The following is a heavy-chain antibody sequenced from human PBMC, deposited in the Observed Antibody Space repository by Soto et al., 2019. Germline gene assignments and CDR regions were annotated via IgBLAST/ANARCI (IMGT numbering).Heavy chain of an antibody. CDR2: ISAYNGNT. CDR3: ARDSKYYDFWSGYYGGY. D-gene: IGHD3-3*01. CDR1: GYTFTSYG. J-gene: IGHJ4*02. V-gene: IGHV1-18*01. Sequence: GPVKVSCKASGYTFTSYGISWVRQAPGQGLEWMGWISAYNGNTNYAQKLQGRVTMTTDTSTSTAYMELRSLRSDDTAVYYCARDSKYYDFWSGYYGGYWGQGTLVTVSS.